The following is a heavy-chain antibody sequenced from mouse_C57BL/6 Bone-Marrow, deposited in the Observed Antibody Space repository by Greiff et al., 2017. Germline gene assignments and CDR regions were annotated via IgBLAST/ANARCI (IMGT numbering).Heavy chain of an antibody. D-gene: IGHD2-2*01. J-gene: IGHJ2*01. V-gene: IGHV1-50*01. CDR1: GYTFTSYW. CDR3: ARRGLRRDD. Sequence: QVQLQQPGAELVKPGASVKLSCKASGYTFTSYWMQWVKQRPGQGLEWIGEIDPSDSYTNYNQKFKGKATLTVDTSSSTAYMQLSSLTSEDSAVYYCARRGLRRDDWGQGTTLTVSS. CDR2: IDPSDSYT.